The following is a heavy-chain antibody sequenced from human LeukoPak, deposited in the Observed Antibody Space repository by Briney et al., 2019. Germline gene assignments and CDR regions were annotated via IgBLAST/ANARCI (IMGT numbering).Heavy chain of an antibody. CDR2: IYHSGST. V-gene: IGHV4-38-2*02. D-gene: IGHD1-26*01. J-gene: IGHJ3*02. CDR3: ARDGVGGDVFDI. Sequence: RPSETLSLTCTVSGYSISSGYYWGWIRQPPGKGLEWIGSIYHSGSTYYNPSLKSRVTISVDTSKNQFSLKLSSVTAADTAVYYCARDGVGGDVFDIWGQGTMVTVSS. CDR1: GYSISSGYY.